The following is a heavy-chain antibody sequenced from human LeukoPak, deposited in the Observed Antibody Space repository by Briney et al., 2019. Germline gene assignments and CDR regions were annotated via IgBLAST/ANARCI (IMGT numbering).Heavy chain of an antibody. CDR3: ARVNLELHGRYLFDY. CDR1: GGTFSSYA. J-gene: IGHJ4*02. D-gene: IGHD1-7*01. CDR2: IIPIFGTA. Sequence: GASVTVSFTASGGTFSSYAISWVRQAPGQGLEWMGGIIPIFGTANYAQKFQGRVTITADESTSTAYMELSSLRSEDTAVYYCARVNLELHGRYLFDYWGQGTLVTVSS. V-gene: IGHV1-69*13.